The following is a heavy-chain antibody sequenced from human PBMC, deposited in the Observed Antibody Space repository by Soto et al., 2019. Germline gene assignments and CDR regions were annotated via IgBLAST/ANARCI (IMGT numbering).Heavy chain of an antibody. CDR3: AKEPSI. CDR2: IYYSGGT. CDR1: GGYISSGGYF. J-gene: IGHJ4*02. Sequence: QVQLQESGPGLVKPSQTLSLTCTVSGGYISSGGYFWNWIRQHPGKGLEWIGYIYYSGGTYYNPYLKSRVTTSVDKSKNQFSLKLSSVTAADTAVYYCAKEPSIWGRGTLVTVSS. V-gene: IGHV4-31*03.